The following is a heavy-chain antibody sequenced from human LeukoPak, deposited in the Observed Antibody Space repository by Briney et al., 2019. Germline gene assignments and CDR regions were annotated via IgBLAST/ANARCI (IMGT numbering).Heavy chain of an antibody. CDR2: IKQDGSEK. D-gene: IGHD3/OR15-3a*01. J-gene: IGHJ4*02. CDR3: ARDGPFDY. V-gene: IGHV3-7*01. Sequence: GGSLRLSCAASGFTFSSYWMSWVRQAPGKGLEWVANIKQDGSEKYYVGSVKGRFTISRDNVKDSVYLQMNSLTAEDTAVYYCARDGPFDYWGQGTLVTVSS. CDR1: GFTFSSYW.